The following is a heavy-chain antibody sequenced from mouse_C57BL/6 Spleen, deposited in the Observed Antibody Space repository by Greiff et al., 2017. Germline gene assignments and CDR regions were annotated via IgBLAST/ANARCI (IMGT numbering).Heavy chain of an antibody. CDR3: ASSYYSNYDAYWYFDV. CDR2: ISDGGSYT. J-gene: IGHJ1*03. D-gene: IGHD2-5*01. V-gene: IGHV5-4*03. CDR1: GFTFSSYA. Sequence: EVKLEESGGGLVKPGGSLKLSCAASGFTFSSYAMSWVRQTPEKRLEWVATISDGGSYTYYPDNVKGRFTISRDNAKNNLYLQMSHLKSEDTAMYYCASSYYSNYDAYWYFDVWGTGTTVTVSS.